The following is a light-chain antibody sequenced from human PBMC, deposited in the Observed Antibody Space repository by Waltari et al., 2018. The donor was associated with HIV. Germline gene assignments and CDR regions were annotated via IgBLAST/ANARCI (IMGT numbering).Light chain of an antibody. Sequence: QSASTQPPSASGSPGQSVTISCTGTSSDIGGYKYVSWYQQHPGKAPKLIIYEVNKRPSGVPDRFSGSKSGITASLTVSGLQAEDEADYYCFSYAGSRDYVFGTGTKVTVL. CDR2: EVN. CDR3: FSYAGSRDYV. V-gene: IGLV2-8*01. J-gene: IGLJ1*01. CDR1: SSDIGGYKY.